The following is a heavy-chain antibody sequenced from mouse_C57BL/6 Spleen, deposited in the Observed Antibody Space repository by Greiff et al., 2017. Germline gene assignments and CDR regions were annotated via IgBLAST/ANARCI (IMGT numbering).Heavy chain of an antibody. CDR2: ISYDGSN. CDR1: GYSITSGYY. D-gene: IGHD4-1*01. J-gene: IGHJ2*01. CDR3: ARGGLDWDRDY. Sequence: ESGPGLVKPSQSLSLTCSVTGYSITSGYYWNWIRQFPGNKLEWMGYISYDGSNNYNPSLKNRISITRDTSKNQFFLKLNSVTTEDTATYYCARGGLDWDRDYWGQGTTLTVSS. V-gene: IGHV3-6*01.